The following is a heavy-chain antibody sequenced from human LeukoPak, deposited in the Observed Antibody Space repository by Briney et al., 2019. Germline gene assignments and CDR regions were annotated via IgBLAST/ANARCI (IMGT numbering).Heavy chain of an antibody. J-gene: IGHJ4*02. V-gene: IGHV1-24*01. CDR2: FDPEDGET. D-gene: IGHD3-10*01. CDR3: ARDLLTMIRGVSSDY. Sequence: GASVKVSCKVSGYTLTELSMHWVRQAPGKGLEWMGGFDPEDGETIYAQKFQGRVTMTEDTSTDTAYMELRSLRSDDTAVYYCARDLLTMIRGVSSDYWGQGTLVTVSS. CDR1: GYTLTELS.